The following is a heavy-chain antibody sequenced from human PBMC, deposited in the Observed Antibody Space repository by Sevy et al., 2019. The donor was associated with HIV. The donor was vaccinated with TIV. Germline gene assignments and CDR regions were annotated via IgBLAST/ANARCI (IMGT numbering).Heavy chain of an antibody. V-gene: IGHV3-53*01. CDR1: GFTVSSKY. J-gene: IGHJ6*02. CDR3: AGAPRYYYYGMDV. CDR2: IYSGGTT. Sequence: GGSLRLSCAASGFTVSSKYMSWVRQAPGKGLEWVSVIYSGGTTYYADSVKGRFTISRDNSQNTLWLQMNSLRAEDTAMYYCAGAPRYYYYGMDVWGQGTTVTVSS.